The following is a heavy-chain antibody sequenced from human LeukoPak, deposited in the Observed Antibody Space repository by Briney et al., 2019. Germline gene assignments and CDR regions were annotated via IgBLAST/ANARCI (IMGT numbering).Heavy chain of an antibody. CDR1: GFTFSSYE. Sequence: GSLRLSCAASGFTFSSYEMNWVRQAPGKGLEWVSYISSSGYTMYYADSVKGRFTISRDNAKNSLYLQMNSLRAEDTAVYYCARDGLAVAVDYWGQRTLVTVSS. CDR2: ISSSGYTM. J-gene: IGHJ4*02. V-gene: IGHV3-48*03. CDR3: ARDGLAVAVDY. D-gene: IGHD6-19*01.